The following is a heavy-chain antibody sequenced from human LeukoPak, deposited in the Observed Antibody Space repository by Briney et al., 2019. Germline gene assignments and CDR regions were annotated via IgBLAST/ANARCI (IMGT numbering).Heavy chain of an antibody. J-gene: IGHJ4*02. Sequence: GGSLRLSCAASGFIFNNYAMSWVRQAPGKGLEWVSSISYTGTYIYYADSVKGRFTISRDNAKNSLYLQMNSLRAEDTAVYYCARDPAYCGGDCPPDYWGQGTLVTVSS. D-gene: IGHD2-21*02. V-gene: IGHV3-21*01. CDR2: ISYTGTYI. CDR3: ARDPAYCGGDCPPDY. CDR1: GFIFNNYA.